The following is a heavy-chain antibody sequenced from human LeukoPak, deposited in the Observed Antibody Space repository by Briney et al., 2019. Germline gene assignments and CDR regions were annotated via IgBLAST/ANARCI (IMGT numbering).Heavy chain of an antibody. J-gene: IGHJ3*02. CDR1: GYSISSGYY. Sequence: PSETLSLTCAVSGYSISSGYYWGWIRQPPGKGLEWIGSIYHSGSTYYNPSLKSRVTISVDTSKNQSSLKLSSVTAADTAVYYCARRLTGGREAFDIWGQGTMVTVSS. CDR3: ARRLTGGREAFDI. D-gene: IGHD1-14*01. V-gene: IGHV4-38-2*01. CDR2: IYHSGST.